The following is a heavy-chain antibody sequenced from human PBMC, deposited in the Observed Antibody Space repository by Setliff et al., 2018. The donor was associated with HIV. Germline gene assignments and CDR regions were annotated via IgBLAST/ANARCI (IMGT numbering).Heavy chain of an antibody. J-gene: IGHJ5*02. CDR3: ARAWGSGWYGTTGWFDP. CDR1: GGSFSGYY. CDR2: INHSGSA. V-gene: IGHV4-34*01. D-gene: IGHD6-19*01. Sequence: PSETLSLTCAVYGGSFSGYYWSWIRQPPGKGLEWIGEINHSGSANYNPSLKSRVTISVDTSKNQFSLKLSSVTAADTAVYYCARAWGSGWYGTTGWFDPWGQGTLVTVSS.